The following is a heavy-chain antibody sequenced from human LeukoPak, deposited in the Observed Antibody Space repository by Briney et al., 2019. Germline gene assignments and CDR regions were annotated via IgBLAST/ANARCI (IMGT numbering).Heavy chain of an antibody. CDR1: GASISSTTYY. Sequence: SETLSLTCTVSGASISSTTYYWGWIRQPPRKGLEWIASIYYSGSTYYNPSLKSRVTISVDTSKNQFSLKLSSVTAADTAVYYCARTRYYYNSRSYGAPYYFVYWGQGTLVTVSS. D-gene: IGHD3-10*01. V-gene: IGHV4-39*01. CDR2: IYYSGST. CDR3: ARTRYYYNSRSYGAPYYFVY. J-gene: IGHJ4*02.